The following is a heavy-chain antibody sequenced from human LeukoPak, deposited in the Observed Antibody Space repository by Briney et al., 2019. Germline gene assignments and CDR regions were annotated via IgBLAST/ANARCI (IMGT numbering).Heavy chain of an antibody. D-gene: IGHD6-13*01. CDR1: GFTFSNYG. Sequence: PGGSLRLSCAASGFTFSNYGIHWVRQAPGKGLKWVAVIWSDGINKYYVGSVKGRFTISRDNSKNTLYLQMNSLRADDTAVYYCARSTYSSSSYYFDYWGQGSLITVSS. J-gene: IGHJ4*02. CDR2: IWSDGINK. V-gene: IGHV3-33*01. CDR3: ARSTYSSSSYYFDY.